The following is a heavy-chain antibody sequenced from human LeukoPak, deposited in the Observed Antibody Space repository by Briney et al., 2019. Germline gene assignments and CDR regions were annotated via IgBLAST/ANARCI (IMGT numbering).Heavy chain of an antibody. Sequence: ASVKVSCKASGYTFTSYDINWVRQATGQGLEWMGWMNPNSGNTGYAQKFQGRVTITRNTSISTAYMELSSLRSEDTAVYYCARDRSGYDFWFDPWGQGTLVTVSS. D-gene: IGHD5-12*01. J-gene: IGHJ5*02. V-gene: IGHV1-8*03. CDR2: MNPNSGNT. CDR3: ARDRSGYDFWFDP. CDR1: GYTFTSYD.